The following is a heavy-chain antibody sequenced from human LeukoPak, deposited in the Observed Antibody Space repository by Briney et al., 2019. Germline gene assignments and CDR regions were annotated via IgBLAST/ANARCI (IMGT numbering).Heavy chain of an antibody. V-gene: IGHV4-4*07. D-gene: IGHD2-15*01. CDR1: GGSISSYY. J-gene: IGHJ5*02. Sequence: SETLSLTCTVSGGSISSYYWSWIRQPAGKGLEWIGRIYTSRSTNYNPSLKSRVTMSVDTSKNQFSLKLSSVTAADTAVYYCARGVVVAVEIGNWFDPWGQGTLVTVSS. CDR3: ARGVVVAVEIGNWFDP. CDR2: IYTSRST.